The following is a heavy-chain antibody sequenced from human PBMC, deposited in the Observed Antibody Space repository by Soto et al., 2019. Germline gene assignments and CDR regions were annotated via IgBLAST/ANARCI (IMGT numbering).Heavy chain of an antibody. CDR3: ARVDLLRFLDWFF. Sequence: GASVKVSCKASGYTFTNYCICWVRQAPGQGLEWMGWISAYNGNTNYAQNLQGRVTMTTDTSTSTAYMELRSLRSDDTAVYYCARVDLLRFLDWFFWGQGTLVTVSS. CDR1: GYTFTNYC. J-gene: IGHJ4*02. CDR2: ISAYNGNT. V-gene: IGHV1-18*04. D-gene: IGHD3-3*01.